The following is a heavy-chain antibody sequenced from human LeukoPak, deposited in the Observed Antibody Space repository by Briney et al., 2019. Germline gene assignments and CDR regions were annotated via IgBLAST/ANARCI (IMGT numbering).Heavy chain of an antibody. CDR2: IYYSGST. CDR1: GGSTSSTSYY. Sequence: SETLSLTCTVSGGSTSSTSYYWGWIRQPPGKGLEWIGNIYYSGSTYYNPSLKSRVTMSVDTSKNQFSLKLSSVTAADTAVYYCARYGGWYKGPIDYWGQGTLVTVSS. CDR3: ARYGGWYKGPIDY. V-gene: IGHV4-39*01. D-gene: IGHD6-19*01. J-gene: IGHJ4*02.